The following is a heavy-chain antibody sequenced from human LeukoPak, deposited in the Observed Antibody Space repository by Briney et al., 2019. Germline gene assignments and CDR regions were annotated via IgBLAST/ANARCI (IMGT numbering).Heavy chain of an antibody. CDR3: AREASITGTTYHNYYMDV. CDR2: IYSGGST. D-gene: IGHD1-7*01. V-gene: IGHV3-53*01. Sequence: GGSLRLSCAASGFTVSRNYMTWVRQAPGKGLEWVSVIYSGGSTYYADSVKSRFTISRDNVKNTLYLQMNSLRAEDTAVYYCAREASITGTTYHNYYMDVWGKGTTVTVSS. CDR1: GFTVSRNY. J-gene: IGHJ6*03.